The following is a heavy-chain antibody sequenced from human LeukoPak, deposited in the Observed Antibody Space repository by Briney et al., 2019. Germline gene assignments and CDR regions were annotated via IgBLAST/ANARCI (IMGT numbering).Heavy chain of an antibody. CDR1: GGSFSGYY. J-gene: IGHJ4*02. CDR2: INHSGST. Sequence: PSETLSLTCAVYGGSFSGYYWSWIRQPPGKGLEWIGEINHSGSTNYNPSLKSRVTISVDTSKNLFSLKLSSVTAADTAVYYCARITSGYDFDYWGQGTLVTVSS. CDR3: ARITSGYDFDY. V-gene: IGHV4-34*01. D-gene: IGHD5-12*01.